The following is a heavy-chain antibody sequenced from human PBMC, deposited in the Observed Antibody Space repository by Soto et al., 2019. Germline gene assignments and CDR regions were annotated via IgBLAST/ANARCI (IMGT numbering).Heavy chain of an antibody. CDR1: GGTFSSYT. V-gene: IGHV1-69*02. CDR3: AREIRELYCSGGSCYLIDY. J-gene: IGHJ4*02. Sequence: QVQLVQSGAEVKKPGSSVKVSCKASGGTFSSYTISWVRQAPGQGLEWMGRIIPILGIANYAQKFQGRVTITADKSTSTAYMELSSLRSEDTAVYYCAREIRELYCSGGSCYLIDYWGQGTLVTVSS. D-gene: IGHD2-15*01. CDR2: IIPILGIA.